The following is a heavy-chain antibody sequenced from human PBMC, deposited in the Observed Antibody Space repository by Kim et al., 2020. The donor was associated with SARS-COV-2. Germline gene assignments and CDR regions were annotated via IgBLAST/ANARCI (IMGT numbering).Heavy chain of an antibody. D-gene: IGHD6-13*01. Sequence: SETLSLTCAVYGGSFSGYYWSWIRQPPGKGLEWIGEINHSGSTNYNPSLKSRVTISVDTSKNQFSLKLSSVTAADTAVYYCARRSLIAAAVPFDYWGQGTLVTVSS. CDR3: ARRSLIAAAVPFDY. J-gene: IGHJ4*02. V-gene: IGHV4-34*01. CDR2: INHSGST. CDR1: GGSFSGYY.